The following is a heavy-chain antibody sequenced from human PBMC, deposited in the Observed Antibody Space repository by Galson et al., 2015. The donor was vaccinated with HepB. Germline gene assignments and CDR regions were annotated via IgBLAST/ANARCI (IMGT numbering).Heavy chain of an antibody. J-gene: IGHJ4*02. CDR2: IIPIFGTA. V-gene: IGHV1-69*06. D-gene: IGHD3-22*01. Sequence: SVKVSCKASGYTFTRNAMNWVRQAPGQGLEWMGGIIPIFGTANYAQKFQGRVTITADKSTSTAYMELSSLRSEDTAVYYCARDHSSGYYYDPYYFDYWGQGTLVTVSS. CDR1: GYTFTRNA. CDR3: ARDHSSGYYYDPYYFDY.